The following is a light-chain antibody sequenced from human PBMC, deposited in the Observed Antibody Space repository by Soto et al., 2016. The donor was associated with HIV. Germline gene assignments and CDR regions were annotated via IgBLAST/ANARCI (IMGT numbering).Light chain of an antibody. CDR2: QDR. CDR1: KLGDKY. CDR3: QAWGSSSSYV. Sequence: SYGLTQPPSVSVSPGQTANITCSGDKLGDKYVCWYQQKPGQSPVLVMYQDRKRPSGIPERFSGSNSGNTATLTISETQAMDEGDYYCQAWGSSSSYVFGTGTKVTVL. J-gene: IGLJ1*01. V-gene: IGLV3-1*01.